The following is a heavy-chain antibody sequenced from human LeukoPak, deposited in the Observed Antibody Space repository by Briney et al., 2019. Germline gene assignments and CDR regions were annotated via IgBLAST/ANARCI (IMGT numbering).Heavy chain of an antibody. J-gene: IGHJ3*02. CDR2: IYYSGST. V-gene: IGHV4-30-4*08. CDR3: ATHNSGYDSANDSFDI. CDR1: GGSISSGDYY. D-gene: IGHD3-22*01. Sequence: SQTLSLTCTVSGGSISSGDYYWSWIRQPPGKGLEWIGYIYYSGSTYYNPSLKSRVTISLDTSKNRFSLKLSSVTAADTAVYFCATHNSGYDSANDSFDIWGQGTMVTVSS.